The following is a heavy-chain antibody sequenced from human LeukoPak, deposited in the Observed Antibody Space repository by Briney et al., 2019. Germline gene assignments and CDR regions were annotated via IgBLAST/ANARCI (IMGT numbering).Heavy chain of an antibody. CDR1: GFTFSSYG. D-gene: IGHD6-19*01. CDR3: AKDVGSGWVLPRFDY. Sequence: GGSLRLSCAASGFTFSSYGMHWVRQAPGKGLEWVAFIRYDGSNKYYADSVKGRFTISRDNSKNTLYLQMNSLRAEDTAVYYCAKDVGSGWVLPRFDYWGQGTLVTVSS. V-gene: IGHV3-30*02. J-gene: IGHJ4*02. CDR2: IRYDGSNK.